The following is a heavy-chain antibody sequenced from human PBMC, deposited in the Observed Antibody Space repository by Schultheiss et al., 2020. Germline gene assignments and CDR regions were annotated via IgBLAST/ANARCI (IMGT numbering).Heavy chain of an antibody. V-gene: IGHV3-23*01. Sequence: WGSLRLSCAASGFTFSSYAMSWVRQAPGKGLEWVSSISGSDGSTYYADSVKGRFTISRDNSKNTLYLQMNSLKTEDTAVYYCTTDKLSGGYLGDGYWGQGTLVTVSS. CDR1: GFTFSSYA. CDR3: TTDKLSGGYLGDGY. CDR2: ISGSDGST. J-gene: IGHJ4*02. D-gene: IGHD3-22*01.